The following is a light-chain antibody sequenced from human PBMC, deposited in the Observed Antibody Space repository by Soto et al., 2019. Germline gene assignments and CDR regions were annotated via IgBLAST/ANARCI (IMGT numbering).Light chain of an antibody. Sequence: AIQMTQFPSSLSASVGDRVTITCRASQGIRNDLGWYQQKSGRAPKLLIFGASTLQGGVPSRFSGSGSGTDFTLTISSLQPEDFATYYCLHDYNLPYTFGQGTKVEIK. V-gene: IGKV1-6*01. J-gene: IGKJ2*01. CDR2: GAS. CDR3: LHDYNLPYT. CDR1: QGIRND.